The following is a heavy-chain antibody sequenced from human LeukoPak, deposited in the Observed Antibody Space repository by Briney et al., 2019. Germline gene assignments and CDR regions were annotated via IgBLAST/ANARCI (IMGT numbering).Heavy chain of an antibody. CDR2: ISTSSSYI. D-gene: IGHD3-22*01. Sequence: GGSLRLSCAASGFTFSSYSMNWVRQAPGKGLEWVSSISTSSSYIYYADSVKGRFTISRDNAKNSLYLQMNSLRAEDTAVYYCARDHRGTPNYDSSGPLDYWGQGTLFTVSS. CDR3: ARDHRGTPNYDSSGPLDY. V-gene: IGHV3-21*01. CDR1: GFTFSSYS. J-gene: IGHJ4*02.